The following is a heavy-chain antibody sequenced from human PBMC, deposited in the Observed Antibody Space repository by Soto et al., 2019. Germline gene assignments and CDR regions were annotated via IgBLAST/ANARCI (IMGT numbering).Heavy chain of an antibody. D-gene: IGHD6-25*01. CDR3: AKSERQTKGDYFDY. V-gene: IGHV4-30-4*01. CDR1: GGSISSGDYY. Sequence: QVQLQESGPGLVKPSQTLSLTCTVSGGSISSGDYYWSWIRQPPGKGLEWIGYIYYSGSTYYNPSLTSRVTISVDTSKNPFSLKLSSVTAADTAVYYCAKSERQTKGDYFDYWGQGTLVTVSS. CDR2: IYYSGST. J-gene: IGHJ4*02.